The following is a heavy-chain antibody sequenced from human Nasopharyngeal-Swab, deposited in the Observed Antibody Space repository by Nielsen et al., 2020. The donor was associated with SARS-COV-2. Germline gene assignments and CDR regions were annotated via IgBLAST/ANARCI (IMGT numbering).Heavy chain of an antibody. J-gene: IGHJ4*02. Sequence: GESLKISCAASGFTFSSYAMSWVRQAPGKGLEWVSAISGSGGSTYYADSVKGRFTISRDNSKNTLYLQIDRLGAEDAAVYYCAGVGSSTSSFDYWGQGTLVTVSS. V-gene: IGHV3-23*01. CDR2: ISGSGGST. CDR1: GFTFSSYA. CDR3: AGVGSSTSSFDY. D-gene: IGHD2-2*01.